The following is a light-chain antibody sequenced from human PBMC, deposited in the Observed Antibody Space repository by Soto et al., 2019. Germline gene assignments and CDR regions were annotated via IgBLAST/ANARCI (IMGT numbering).Light chain of an antibody. CDR3: QQLNTYPRT. V-gene: IGKV1-9*01. CDR2: AAS. J-gene: IGKJ1*01. CDR1: QGISSY. Sequence: DIQLTQSPSFLSASVGDRVTITCRASQGISSYLAWYQQKPGKAPKLLIYAASTLQSGVPSRFSGSGSGTEFTLTISSLQPEVFATYYCQQLNTYPRTFGQGTKVDIK.